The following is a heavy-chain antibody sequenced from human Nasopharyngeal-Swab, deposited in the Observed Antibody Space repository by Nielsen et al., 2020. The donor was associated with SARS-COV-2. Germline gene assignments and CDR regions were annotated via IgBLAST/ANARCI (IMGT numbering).Heavy chain of an antibody. CDR2: ISSSSSYI. Sequence: SCAASGFTFSSYSMNWVRQAPGKGLEWVSSISSSSSYIYYADSVKGRFTISRDNAKNSLYLQMNSLRAEDTAVYYCARDAPSKRTVVPAIDYWGQGTLVTVSS. J-gene: IGHJ4*02. D-gene: IGHD2-15*01. CDR3: ARDAPSKRTVVPAIDY. CDR1: GFTFSSYS. V-gene: IGHV3-21*01.